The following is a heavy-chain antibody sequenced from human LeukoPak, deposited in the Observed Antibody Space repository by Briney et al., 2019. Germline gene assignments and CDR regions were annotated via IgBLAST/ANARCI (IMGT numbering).Heavy chain of an antibody. D-gene: IGHD3-3*01. CDR3: ARATFTVLRFLEWLPVFDY. Sequence: ASVKVSCKASGYTFTSYGISWVRQAPGQGLEWMGWISAYNGNTNYAQKLQGRVTMTTDTPTSTAYMELRSLRSDDTAVYYCARATFTVLRFLEWLPVFDYWGQGTLVTVSS. J-gene: IGHJ4*02. CDR1: GYTFTSYG. V-gene: IGHV1-18*01. CDR2: ISAYNGNT.